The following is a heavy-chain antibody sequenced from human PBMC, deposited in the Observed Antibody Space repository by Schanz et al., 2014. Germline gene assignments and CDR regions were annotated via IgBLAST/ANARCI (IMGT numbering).Heavy chain of an antibody. V-gene: IGHV3-13*05. J-gene: IGHJ4*02. CDR3: VKIGYTHWSLDD. CDR1: GFTFSNYD. CDR2: IGTAGDP. D-gene: IGHD6-13*01. Sequence: EVQVVESGGGLVQPGGSLRLSCEASGFTFSNYDMHWVRQATGKGLEWVSAIGTAGDPYYPGSVKGRFTISRDDAKNSHYLQMNSLRVEDTAVFYCVKIGYTHWSLDDWGQGILVTVSS.